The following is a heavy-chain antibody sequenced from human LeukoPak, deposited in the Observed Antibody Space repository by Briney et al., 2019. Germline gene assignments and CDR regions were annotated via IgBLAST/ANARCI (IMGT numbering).Heavy chain of an antibody. CDR2: MNPNSGIT. CDR1: GYTFTSYD. CDR3: ARSFAYYYGSGSLNWFDP. J-gene: IGHJ5*02. D-gene: IGHD3-10*01. V-gene: IGHV1-8*01. Sequence: ASVKVSCKASGYTFTSYDINWVRQATGQGLEWMGWMNPNSGITGYAQKFQGRVTMTRNTSISTAYMELSSLRSEDTAVYYCARSFAYYYGSGSLNWFDPWGQGTLVTVSS.